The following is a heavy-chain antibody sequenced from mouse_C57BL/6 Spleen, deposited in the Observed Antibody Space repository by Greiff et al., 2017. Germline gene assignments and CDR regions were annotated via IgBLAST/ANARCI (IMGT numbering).Heavy chain of an antibody. D-gene: IGHD2-4*01. CDR3: AREGLRAWFAY. CDR1: GYAFSSYW. CDR2: IYPGDGDT. J-gene: IGHJ3*01. V-gene: IGHV1-80*01. Sequence: VQLQQSGAELVKPGASVKISCKASGYAFSSYWMHWVKQRPGKGLEWIGQIYPGDGDTNYNGKFKGKATLTADKSSSTAYMQLSSLTSEDSAVYFCAREGLRAWFAYWGQGTLVTVSA.